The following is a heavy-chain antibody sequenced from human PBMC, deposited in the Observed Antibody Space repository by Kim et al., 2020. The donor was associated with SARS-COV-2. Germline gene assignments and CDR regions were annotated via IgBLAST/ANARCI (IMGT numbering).Heavy chain of an antibody. Sequence: SETLSLTCDVSGGSISSSSYYWGWIPPPPGQGLEWIRSIYYGGSTYSNPSLKSRVTISVDTNKNQFSLRLSSVAAAAPAFYYGASRAYIAYYYFYYWCEG. D-gene: IGHD2-15*01. J-gene: IGHJ4*02. CDR1: GGSISSSSYY. V-gene: IGHV4-39*01. CDR3: ASRAYIAYYYFYY. CDR2: IYYGGST.